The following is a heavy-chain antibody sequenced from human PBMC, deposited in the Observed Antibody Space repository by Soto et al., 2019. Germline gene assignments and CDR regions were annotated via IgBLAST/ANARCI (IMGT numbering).Heavy chain of an antibody. V-gene: IGHV3-48*02. Sequence: PGGSLSLSCAASGFTFSSYSMNWVRQAPGKGLEWVSYISSSSSTIYYADSVKGRFTISRDNAKNSLYLQMNSLRDEDTAVYYCASDSPITMVRGVMGRFDYWGQGTLVTVSS. CDR3: ASDSPITMVRGVMGRFDY. D-gene: IGHD3-10*01. CDR2: ISSSSSTI. CDR1: GFTFSSYS. J-gene: IGHJ4*02.